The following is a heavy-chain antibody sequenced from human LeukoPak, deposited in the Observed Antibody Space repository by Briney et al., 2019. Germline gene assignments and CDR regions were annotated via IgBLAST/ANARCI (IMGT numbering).Heavy chain of an antibody. CDR2: ISGSGGST. V-gene: IGHV3-23*01. Sequence: GGSLRLSCAASGFTLSSYAMSWVRQAPGKGLEWVSAISGSGGSTYYADSVKGRFTISRDNSKNTLYLQMNSLRAEDTAVYYCAKDGSYDSSGYYSHWGQGTLVTVSS. D-gene: IGHD3-22*01. CDR1: GFTLSSYA. J-gene: IGHJ4*02. CDR3: AKDGSYDSSGYYSH.